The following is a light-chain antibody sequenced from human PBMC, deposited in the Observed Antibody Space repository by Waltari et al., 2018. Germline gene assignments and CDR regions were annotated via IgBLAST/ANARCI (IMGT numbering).Light chain of an antibody. CDR1: QSLLRSTGYNF. CDR3: MQALHTPTT. J-gene: IGKJ3*01. Sequence: DIVMTQSPLSLSVTPAEPASISCRSSQSLLRSTGYNFLDWYLQKPGQPPQLLISLGSDRASGVPDRFSGSGTGTDFTLKISRVEAEDVGIYYCMQALHTPTTFGPGTKVDIK. V-gene: IGKV2-28*01. CDR2: LGS.